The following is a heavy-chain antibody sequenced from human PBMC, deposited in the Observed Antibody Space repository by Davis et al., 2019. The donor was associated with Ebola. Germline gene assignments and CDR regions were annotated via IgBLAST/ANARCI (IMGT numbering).Heavy chain of an antibody. D-gene: IGHD1-26*01. Sequence: GESLKISCAASGFTFSSYWMHWVRQAPGKGLVWVSRINSDGSSTSYADSVKGRFTISRDNAKNTLYLQMNSLRAEDTAVYYCARDGHSGSYLDYWGQGTLVTVSS. V-gene: IGHV3-74*01. CDR2: INSDGSST. CDR1: GFTFSSYW. CDR3: ARDGHSGSYLDY. J-gene: IGHJ4*02.